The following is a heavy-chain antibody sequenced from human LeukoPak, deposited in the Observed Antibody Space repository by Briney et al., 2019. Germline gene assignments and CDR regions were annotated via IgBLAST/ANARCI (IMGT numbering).Heavy chain of an antibody. J-gene: IGHJ6*04. Sequence: SETLSLTCIVSGDSVSTKYWAWVRQPPGMPLEYVGYVHYSGATDYNPSLRSRPTISMDTSRNIFSLRLTSVTAADTAVYYCARLMPMVLTGQRYFYHPLDVWGKGATVTVSS. CDR1: GDSVSTKY. D-gene: IGHD3-9*01. CDR3: ARLMPMVLTGQRYFYHPLDV. V-gene: IGHV4-59*08. CDR2: VHYSGAT.